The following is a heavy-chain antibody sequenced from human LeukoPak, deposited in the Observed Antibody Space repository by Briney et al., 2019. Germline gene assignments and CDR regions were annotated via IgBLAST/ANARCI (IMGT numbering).Heavy chain of an antibody. CDR1: GGSLSSFY. J-gene: IGHJ4*02. Sequence: SETPSPPCTVSGGSLSSFYWGWVPQPPGEGLGGIGYIYYSGSTNYNPSLKSRVTISVDTPKNQFSLKLSSVTAADTAVYYCARGDQWLGLDYWGQGTLVTVSS. V-gene: IGHV4-59*01. D-gene: IGHD6-19*01. CDR2: IYYSGST. CDR3: ARGDQWLGLDY.